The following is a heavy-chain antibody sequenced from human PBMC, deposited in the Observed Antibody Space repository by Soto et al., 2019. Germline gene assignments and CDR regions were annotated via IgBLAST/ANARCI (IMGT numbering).Heavy chain of an antibody. J-gene: IGHJ5*02. D-gene: IGHD3-10*01. CDR2: INVCNGNT. CDR1: GYTFTNYG. CDR3: ARGVGSGSYYNQYNWFDA. V-gene: IGHV1-18*01. Sequence: QVQLVQSGGEVKKPGASVKVSCKASGYTFTNYGISWVRKAPGQGLEWMGWINVCNGNTKYAQKVQGRVTMTTDTSTSTAYMELTSLRSDDTAVYYCARGVGSGSYYNQYNWFDAWGQGTLVTVSS.